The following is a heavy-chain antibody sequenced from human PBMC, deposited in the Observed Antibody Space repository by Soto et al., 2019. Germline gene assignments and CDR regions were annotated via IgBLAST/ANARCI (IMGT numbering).Heavy chain of an antibody. V-gene: IGHV3-9*01. CDR3: AKDNYYYYMDV. Sequence: DVQLVESGGGLVQPGRSLRLSCAASGFTFDDYAMHWVRQAPGKGLEWVSGISWNSGSIGYADSVKGRFTISRDNAKNSLYLQMNSLRAEDTALYYCAKDNYYYYMDVWGKGTTVTVSS. CDR1: GFTFDDYA. CDR2: ISWNSGSI. J-gene: IGHJ6*03.